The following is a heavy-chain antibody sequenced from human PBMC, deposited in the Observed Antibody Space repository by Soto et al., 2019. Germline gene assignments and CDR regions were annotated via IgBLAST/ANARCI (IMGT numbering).Heavy chain of an antibody. CDR1: GGSISSGGYY. Sequence: SETLSLTCTVSGGSISSGGYYWSWIRQHPGKGLEWIGYIYYSGSTYYNPSLKSRVTISVDTSKNQFSLKLSSVTAADTAVYYCAREYYYDSSGCRWGMDVWGQGTTGTV. CDR2: IYYSGST. CDR3: AREYYYDSSGCRWGMDV. V-gene: IGHV4-31*03. D-gene: IGHD3-22*01. J-gene: IGHJ6*02.